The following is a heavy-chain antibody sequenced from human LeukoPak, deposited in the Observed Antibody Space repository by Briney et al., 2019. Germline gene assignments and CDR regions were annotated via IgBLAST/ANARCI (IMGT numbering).Heavy chain of an antibody. Sequence: SETLSLTCAVYGGSFSGYYWSWIRQPPGKGLEWIGEINHSGSTNYNPSLKSRVTISVDTSKNQFSLKLSSVTAADTAVYYCARSKPKYYYDSSFDYWGQGTLVTVSS. J-gene: IGHJ4*02. CDR3: ARSKPKYYYDSSFDY. CDR1: GGSFSGYY. D-gene: IGHD3-22*01. V-gene: IGHV4-34*01. CDR2: INHSGST.